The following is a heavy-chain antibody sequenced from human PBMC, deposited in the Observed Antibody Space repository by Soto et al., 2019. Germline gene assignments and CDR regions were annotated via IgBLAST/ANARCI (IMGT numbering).Heavy chain of an antibody. V-gene: IGHV1-18*04. CDR3: AREGDILTAYYLDNWFGR. J-gene: IGHJ5*02. CDR2: ISAYNGNT. CDR1: GYTFTSYG. D-gene: IGHD3-9*01. Sequence: ASVKVSCKASGYTFTSYGISWVRQAPGQGLEWMGWISAYNGNTNYAQKLQGRVTMTTDTSTSTAYMELRSLRSDDTSVYYSAREGDILTAYYLDNWFGRWRQGSLVTVSS.